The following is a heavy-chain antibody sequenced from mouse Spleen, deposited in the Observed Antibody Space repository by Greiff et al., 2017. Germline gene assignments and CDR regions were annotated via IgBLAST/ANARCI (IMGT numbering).Heavy chain of an antibody. D-gene: IGHD3-2*02. V-gene: IGHV5-6*01. J-gene: IGHJ2*01. CDR2: ISSGGSYT. CDR1: GFTFSSYG. CDR3: ARHRLGRRYFGY. Sequence: EVMLVESGGDLVKPGGSLKLSCAASGFTFSSYGMSWVRQTPDKRLEWVATISSGGSYTYYPDSVNGRFTISRDNAKHTLYLQMSSLESEDTAMYYCARHRLGRRYFGYWGQGTTLTVSS.